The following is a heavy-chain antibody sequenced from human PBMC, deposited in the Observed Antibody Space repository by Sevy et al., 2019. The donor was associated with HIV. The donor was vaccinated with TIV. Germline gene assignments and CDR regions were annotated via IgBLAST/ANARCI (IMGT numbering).Heavy chain of an antibody. CDR1: GYTFTSYD. CDR2: MNPNSGNK. J-gene: IGHJ6*02. Sequence: ASVKVSCKASGYTFTSYDINWVRQATGQGLEWMGWMNPNSGNKGYAQKFQGRVTMTRNTSISTAYMELSSLRSEDTAVYYCARVKRYCSGGSCYGTRPYYYYGMDVWGQGTTVTVSS. V-gene: IGHV1-8*01. D-gene: IGHD2-15*01. CDR3: ARVKRYCSGGSCYGTRPYYYYGMDV.